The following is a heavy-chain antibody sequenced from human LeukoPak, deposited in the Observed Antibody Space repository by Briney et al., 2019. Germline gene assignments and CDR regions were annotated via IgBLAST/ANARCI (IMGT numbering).Heavy chain of an antibody. V-gene: IGHV3-21*04. CDR2: ISSSSYI. CDR3: ARGLSRAMDV. CDR1: GFTFSSYS. Sequence: GGSLRLSCAASGFTFSSYSMNWVRQAPGKGLEWVSSISSSSYIYYADSVKGRFTISRDNAKNSLYLQMNSLRAEDTALYYCARGLSRAMDVWGQGTTVTVSS. D-gene: IGHD2/OR15-2a*01. J-gene: IGHJ6*02.